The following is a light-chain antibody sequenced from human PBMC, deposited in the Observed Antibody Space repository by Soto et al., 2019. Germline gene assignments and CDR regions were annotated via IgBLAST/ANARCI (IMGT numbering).Light chain of an antibody. V-gene: IGKV1-12*01. Sequence: QMTQSPSSVSASVGDRVILTCRASQRISSWLAWYHQRPGKAPKLLIYATSTLETGVPSRFSGSGSGRDFTLTTSSLQPEDLGTYFCQQANSVPWTFGQGTKVEVK. J-gene: IGKJ1*01. CDR1: QRISSW. CDR2: ATS. CDR3: QQANSVPWT.